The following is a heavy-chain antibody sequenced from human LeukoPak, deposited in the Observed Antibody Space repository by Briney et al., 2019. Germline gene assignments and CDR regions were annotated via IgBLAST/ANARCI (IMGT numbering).Heavy chain of an antibody. CDR3: ARGGDSSGFDAFDI. V-gene: IGHV4-39*07. CDR1: GGSISSSNYF. Sequence: SETLSLTCTVSGGSISSSNYFWGWIRQPPGKGLEWIGSIYYSGSTYYNPSLKSRVTISVDRSKNQFSLKLSSVTAADTAVYYCARGGDSSGFDAFDIWGQGTMVTVSS. D-gene: IGHD3-22*01. J-gene: IGHJ3*02. CDR2: IYYSGST.